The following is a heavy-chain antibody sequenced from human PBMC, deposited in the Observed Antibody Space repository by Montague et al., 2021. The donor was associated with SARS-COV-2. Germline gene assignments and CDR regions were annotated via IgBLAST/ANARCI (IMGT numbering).Heavy chain of an antibody. J-gene: IGHJ4*02. Sequence: SETLSLTCDVSGGSITNTRYYWGRIRQTPGAALEWLGSIYYNGKTYYNPSLKSRVFLSIDTSKNQFSLRLSSVTASDTAVYFCAVNVNFHIDFWGQGTRVAVSS. CDR1: GGSITNTRYY. V-gene: IGHV4-39*01. CDR2: IYYNGKT. D-gene: IGHD2/OR15-2a*01. CDR3: AVNVNFHIDF.